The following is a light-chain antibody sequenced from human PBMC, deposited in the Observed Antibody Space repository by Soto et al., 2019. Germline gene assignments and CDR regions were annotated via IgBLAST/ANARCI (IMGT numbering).Light chain of an antibody. Sequence: DLQMTQSPSSLSASVGDRVTITCRASQSISSYLNWYQQKPGKAPKLLIYAASSLQSGVPSRFSVSGSGTDCTLTISSSESQDFATIYFQLSYNPPYTFGQGTNLEIK. CDR3: QLSYNPPYT. CDR1: QSISSY. CDR2: AAS. V-gene: IGKV1-39*01. J-gene: IGKJ2*01.